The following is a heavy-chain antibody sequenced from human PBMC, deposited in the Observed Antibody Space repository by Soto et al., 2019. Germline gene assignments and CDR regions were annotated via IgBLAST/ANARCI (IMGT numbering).Heavy chain of an antibody. CDR3: ARAPYSSSSHYYGMDV. V-gene: IGHV4-34*01. D-gene: IGHD6-6*01. Sequence: QVQLQQWGAGLLKPSETLSLTCAVYGGSFSGYYWSWIRQPPGKGLEWIGEINHSGSTNYNPSLKSRVTISVDTSKNQFSLKLSSVTAADTAVYYCARAPYSSSSHYYGMDVWGQGTTVTVSS. CDR2: INHSGST. J-gene: IGHJ6*02. CDR1: GGSFSGYY.